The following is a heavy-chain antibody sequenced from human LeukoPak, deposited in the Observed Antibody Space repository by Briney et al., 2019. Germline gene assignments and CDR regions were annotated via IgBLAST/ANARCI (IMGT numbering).Heavy chain of an antibody. CDR3: GRGPDSSSFDY. V-gene: IGHV3-7*01. J-gene: IGHJ4*02. CDR1: GPNFRTSW. D-gene: IGHD6-13*01. Sequence: GASLRPSCTASGPNFRTSWMSWVRQSRGKGLELLANIRYDGTAKNYLDSVNGRFTISRDNPKNSHYQLMNSLRADNTAEYCCGRGPDSSSFDYWGQGVLVTVSS. CDR2: IRYDGTAK.